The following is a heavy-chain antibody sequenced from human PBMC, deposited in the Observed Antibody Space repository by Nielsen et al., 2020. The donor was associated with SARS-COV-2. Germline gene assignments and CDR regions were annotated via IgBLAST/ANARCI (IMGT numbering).Heavy chain of an antibody. CDR2: IYFTGRT. J-gene: IGHJ6*02. Sequence: SETLSLTCTVSPASISSGGYFWSWIRQHPGKGLEWIGYIYFTGRTSYNPSLKSRVAMSVDTSKNQFSLDLKSVTAADTAVYYCAREASGYDHYKYGMDVWGLGATVTVSS. V-gene: IGHV4-31*03. CDR1: PASISSGGYF. D-gene: IGHD5-12*01. CDR3: AREASGYDHYKYGMDV.